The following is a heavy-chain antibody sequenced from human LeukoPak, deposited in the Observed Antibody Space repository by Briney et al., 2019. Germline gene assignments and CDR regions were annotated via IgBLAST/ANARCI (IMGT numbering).Heavy chain of an antibody. Sequence: SETLSLTCTASGGSISSYYWSWIRQPPGKGLEWIGYIYYSGSTNYNPSLKSRVTISVDTSKNQFSLKLSSVTAADTAVYYCARVQVGANAFDIWGQGTMVTVSS. V-gene: IGHV4-59*01. CDR2: IYYSGST. J-gene: IGHJ3*02. CDR1: GGSISSYY. D-gene: IGHD1-26*01. CDR3: ARVQVGANAFDI.